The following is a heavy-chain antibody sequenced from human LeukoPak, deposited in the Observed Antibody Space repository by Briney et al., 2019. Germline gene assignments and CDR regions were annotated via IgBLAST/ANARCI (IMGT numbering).Heavy chain of an antibody. CDR2: ISSNRSYI. CDR3: ARDAFDI. CDR1: GFTFSSYC. Sequence: PGGSLRLSCEASGFTFSSYCMNWVRQAPGQGLEWVAWISSNRSYIYYADSVKGRFTISIDNAKNSLCMQMNSLRAEDTAVYYCARDAFDIWGQGTMVTVSS. J-gene: IGHJ3*02. V-gene: IGHV3-21*01.